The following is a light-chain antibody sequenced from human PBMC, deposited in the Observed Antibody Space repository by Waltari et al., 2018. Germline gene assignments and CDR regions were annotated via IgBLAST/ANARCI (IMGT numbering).Light chain of an antibody. Sequence: EIVLTQSPATLSLSPGERATLSCRASQSVSSYLAWYQQTPGQDPRLLIYDASNRATGIPARFSGSGSGTDFTLTISSLEREDFAVYYCQHRSNWPRTFGQGTKVEIK. J-gene: IGKJ1*01. CDR1: QSVSSY. CDR2: DAS. V-gene: IGKV3-11*01. CDR3: QHRSNWPRT.